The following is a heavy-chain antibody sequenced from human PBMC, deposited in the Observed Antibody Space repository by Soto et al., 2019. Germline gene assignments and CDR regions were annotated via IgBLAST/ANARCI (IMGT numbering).Heavy chain of an antibody. CDR2: IYWNDDK. CDR3: AHHTITPVTNWFDP. D-gene: IGHD1-20*01. V-gene: IGHV2-5*01. J-gene: IGHJ5*02. CDR1: GFSLTTSGVG. Sequence: SGPTLVNPTQTLTLTCTFSGFSLTTSGVGVGWIRQPPGKALEWLALIYWNDDKRYSPSLKGRLTITKDTSKNQVVLAMTNMDPVDTATXYCAHHTITPVTNWFDPWGLGTLVTVSS.